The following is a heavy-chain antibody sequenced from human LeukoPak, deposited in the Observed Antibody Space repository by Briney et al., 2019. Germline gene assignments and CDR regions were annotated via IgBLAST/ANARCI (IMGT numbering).Heavy chain of an antibody. J-gene: IGHJ5*02. Sequence: GGSLRLSCAASGFTFSSYGMHWVRQAPGKGLEGVAFIRYDGSNKYYADSVKGRFTISRDNSKNTLYLQMNSLRAEDTAVYYCAKDLFEDLSVGATQPNWFDPWGQGTLVTVSS. CDR2: IRYDGSNK. D-gene: IGHD1-26*01. CDR3: AKDLFEDLSVGATQPNWFDP. CDR1: GFTFSSYG. V-gene: IGHV3-30*02.